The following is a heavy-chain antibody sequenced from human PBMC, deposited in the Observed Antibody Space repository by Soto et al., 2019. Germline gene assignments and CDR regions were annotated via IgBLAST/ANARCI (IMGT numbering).Heavy chain of an antibody. V-gene: IGHV1-3*01. J-gene: IGHJ4*02. Sequence: GASVNVSCKASGYTFTSYAMHWVRQAPGQRLEWMGWINAGNGNTKYPQKFQGRVTITRDTSASTAYMELSSLRSEDTAVYYCARVLVVVVPAATRKLYFDYWGQGTLVTVSS. CDR3: ARVLVVVVPAATRKLYFDY. D-gene: IGHD2-2*01. CDR2: INAGNGNT. CDR1: GYTFTSYA.